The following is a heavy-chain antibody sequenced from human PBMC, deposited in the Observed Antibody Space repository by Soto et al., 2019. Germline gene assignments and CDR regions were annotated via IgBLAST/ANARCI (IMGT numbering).Heavy chain of an antibody. J-gene: IGHJ5*02. CDR1: GGTFSSSA. Sequence: QVQLVQSGAEVKKPGSSVKVSCKASGGTFSSSAINWVRQAPGQGLEWMGGIIPIFGTANYAQKFQGRVTIIADESTSTAYMELSSLRSEDTAVYYCARARARLAVAGFIPSGDFDPWGQGTLVTVSS. V-gene: IGHV1-69*01. D-gene: IGHD6-19*01. CDR2: IIPIFGTA. CDR3: ARARARLAVAGFIPSGDFDP.